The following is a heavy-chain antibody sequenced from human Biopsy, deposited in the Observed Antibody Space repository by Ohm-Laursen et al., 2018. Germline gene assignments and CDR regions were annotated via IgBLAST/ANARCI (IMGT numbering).Heavy chain of an antibody. J-gene: IGHJ4*02. V-gene: IGHV4-34*01. CDR3: ARGKSIGDDYWSNTKKRHFDY. CDR1: GESFNGYY. CDR2: INHSGRT. D-gene: IGHD3-3*01. Sequence: TLSLTCAVYGESFNGYYWSWIRQTQGKGLEWIGEINHSGRTNYNPSLKSRVTISVDTYKNHFSLKVRSVTAADTAVYYCARGKSIGDDYWSNTKKRHFDYWGQGTLVTVSS.